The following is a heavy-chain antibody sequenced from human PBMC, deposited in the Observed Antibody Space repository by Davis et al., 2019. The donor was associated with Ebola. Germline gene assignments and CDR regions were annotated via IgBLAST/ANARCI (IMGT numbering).Heavy chain of an antibody. CDR3: ARDGGIRWRARSGFDS. Sequence: PSETLSLTCTVSGGSITTDGYYWSWIRQHPGKGLEWFGYIFSGGSTYYNPSLNSRVFISLDTSTNQFFLNLSSVTAADTAVYFCARDGGIRWRARSGFDSWGQGTLVTVSS. D-gene: IGHD4-23*01. V-gene: IGHV4-31*03. J-gene: IGHJ4*02. CDR2: IFSGGST. CDR1: GGSITTDGYY.